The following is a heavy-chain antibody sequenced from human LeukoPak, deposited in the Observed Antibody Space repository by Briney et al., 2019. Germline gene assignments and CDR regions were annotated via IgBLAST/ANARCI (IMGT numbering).Heavy chain of an antibody. V-gene: IGHV5-51*01. Sequence: GESLKISCKASGYSFTSYWIGWVRQMPGKGLEWMGIIYPGDSDTRYSPSFQGQVTISVDKSINTAYLQWSNLKASDTAIYYCARRPYYYGMDVWGQGTAVTVSS. J-gene: IGHJ6*02. CDR3: ARRPYYYGMDV. CDR2: IYPGDSDT. CDR1: GYSFTSYW.